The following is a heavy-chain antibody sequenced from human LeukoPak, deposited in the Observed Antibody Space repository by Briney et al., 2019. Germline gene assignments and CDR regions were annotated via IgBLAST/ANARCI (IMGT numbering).Heavy chain of an antibody. V-gene: IGHV4-30-4*01. CDR2: IYYSGST. D-gene: IGHD1-26*01. CDR1: SGSISSGDYY. CDR3: ARGRVQWELLTAPDY. J-gene: IGHJ4*02. Sequence: PSQTLSLTCTVSSGSISSGDYYWSWIRQPPGKGLEWIGYIYYSGSTYYNPSLKSRVTISVDTSKNQFSLKLSSVTAADTAVYYCARGRVQWELLTAPDYWGQGTLVTVSS.